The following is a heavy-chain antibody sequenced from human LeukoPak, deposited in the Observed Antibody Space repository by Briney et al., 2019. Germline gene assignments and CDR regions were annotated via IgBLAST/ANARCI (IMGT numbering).Heavy chain of an antibody. V-gene: IGHV3-48*03. Sequence: QAGGSLRLSCAASGFTFSSYEMNWVSQAPGKGLEWVSYISSSGSTTYYADSVKGRFTISRDNARNSLYLQMNSLRAEDTAVYYCAAVTTTGVWYFDYWGQGTLVTVSS. CDR1: GFTFSSYE. CDR2: ISSSGSTT. D-gene: IGHD4-11*01. J-gene: IGHJ4*02. CDR3: AAVTTTGVWYFDY.